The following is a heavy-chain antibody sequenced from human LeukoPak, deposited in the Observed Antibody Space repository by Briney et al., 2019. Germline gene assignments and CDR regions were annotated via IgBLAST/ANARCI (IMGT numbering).Heavy chain of an antibody. CDR3: VDEDIVVVPATEGAHYYYYMDV. J-gene: IGHJ6*03. Sequence: GGSLRLSCAASGFTFSSYAMSWVRQAPGKGLEAVSAISGSGGSTYYADSVKGRFTISRDNSKNTLYLQMNSLRAEDTAVYYCVDEDIVVVPATEGAHYYYYMDVWGKGTTVTVSS. V-gene: IGHV3-23*01. CDR1: GFTFSSYA. D-gene: IGHD2-2*01. CDR2: ISGSGGST.